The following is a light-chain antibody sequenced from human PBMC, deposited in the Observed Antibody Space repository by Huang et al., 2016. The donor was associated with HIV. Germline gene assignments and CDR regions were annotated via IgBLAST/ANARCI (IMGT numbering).Light chain of an antibody. V-gene: IGKV3-15*01. CDR3: QHYNNWPLT. Sequence: EIVLTQSPAVLSMSPGERATVTCRASLSVANKLAWYQQKPGRAPRLVIYDTSTRSGGVPARFSGSGSGTNFTLTINSLQSEDRAVYFCQHYNNWPLTFGGGTRVEIK. CDR2: DTS. CDR1: LSVANK. J-gene: IGKJ4*01.